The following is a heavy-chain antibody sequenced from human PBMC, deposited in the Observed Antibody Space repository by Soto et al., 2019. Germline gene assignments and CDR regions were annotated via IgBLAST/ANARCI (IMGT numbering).Heavy chain of an antibody. D-gene: IGHD1-7*01. CDR3: ESGNWNYGYFDY. CDR2: IWYDGSYK. V-gene: IGHV3-33*01. CDR1: GFTFNNYG. Sequence: QVQLVESGGGVVQPGRSLRLSCAASGFTFNNYGMHWVRQAPGKGLEWVAVIWYDGSYKYNADSVKGRFTISRDTSKNTLYMQMNSLRGEDTAVYHCESGNWNYGYFDYWGQGTLVTVSS. J-gene: IGHJ4*02.